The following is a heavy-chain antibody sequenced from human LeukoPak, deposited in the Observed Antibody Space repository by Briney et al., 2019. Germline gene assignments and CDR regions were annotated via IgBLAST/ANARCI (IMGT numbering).Heavy chain of an antibody. J-gene: IGHJ1*01. V-gene: IGHV4-59*01. Sequence: SETLSLTCTVSGGSMSGSYWSWTRQPPGKGPEWIGSIHYTGSTNYNPSLKSRLTISLDTSKNQFSVKLNSVTAADTAVYYCAKDRVPGGYWGQGTLVTVSS. CDR1: GGSMSGSY. D-gene: IGHD1-1*01. CDR2: IHYTGST. CDR3: AKDRVPGGY.